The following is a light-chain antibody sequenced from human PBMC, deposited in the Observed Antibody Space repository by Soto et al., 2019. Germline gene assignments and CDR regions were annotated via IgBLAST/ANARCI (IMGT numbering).Light chain of an antibody. CDR2: GAS. V-gene: IGKV3D-20*02. Sequence: EIVLPQSPGTLSLSPGERCARSFISIQSVSNNYLAWYQQKPGQAPRLVIYGASSRATGIPDRFSGSGSGTDFTLTISRLEPEDFAVYYCQQRSNWPPITFGQGTRLEIK. J-gene: IGKJ5*01. CDR3: QQRSNWPPIT. CDR1: QSVSNNY.